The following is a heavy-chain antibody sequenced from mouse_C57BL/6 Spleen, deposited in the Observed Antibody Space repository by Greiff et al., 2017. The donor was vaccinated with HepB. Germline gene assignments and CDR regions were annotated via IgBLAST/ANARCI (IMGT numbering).Heavy chain of an antibody. Sequence: VQLQQSGAELMKPGASVKLSCKATGYTFTGYWIEWVKQRPGHGLEWIGEILPGSGSTNYNEKFKGKATFTADTSSNTAYMQLSSLTTEDSAIYYCARRSPSTVVAPYYAMDYWGQGTSVTVSS. CDR1: GYTFTGYW. J-gene: IGHJ4*01. CDR3: ARRSPSTVVAPYYAMDY. V-gene: IGHV1-9*01. D-gene: IGHD1-1*01. CDR2: ILPGSGST.